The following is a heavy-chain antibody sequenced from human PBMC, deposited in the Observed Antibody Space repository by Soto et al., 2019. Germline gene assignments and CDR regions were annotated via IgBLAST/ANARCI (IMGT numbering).Heavy chain of an antibody. V-gene: IGHV3-66*01. CDR1: GFIVSDTY. CDR2: ISNRGDT. J-gene: IGHJ3*02. CDR3: AGEPRYCRGGSCSITGDAYDI. D-gene: IGHD2-15*01. Sequence: ESGGGLVQPGGSLRLSCTASGFIVSDTYVNWVRQAPGKGLEWVSVISNRGDTHYADSVRGRFSLSRDISDNTLHLQMNNLRVEDTAVYYCAGEPRYCRGGSCSITGDAYDIWGQGTMVTVSS.